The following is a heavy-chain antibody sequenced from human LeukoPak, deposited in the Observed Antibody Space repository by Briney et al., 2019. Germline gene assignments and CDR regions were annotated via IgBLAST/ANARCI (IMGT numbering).Heavy chain of an antibody. Sequence: SETLSLTCAVSGGAISSFNWWSWVRQPPGKGLEWIGEIYHSGNTNYNPSLKSRVTISVDKFKNQLSLKLSSVTAADTAVYYCAKTAVAGTPYNWFDPWGQGTLVTVSS. V-gene: IGHV4-4*02. CDR1: GGAISSFNW. CDR2: IYHSGNT. J-gene: IGHJ5*02. CDR3: AKTAVAGTPYNWFDP. D-gene: IGHD6-19*01.